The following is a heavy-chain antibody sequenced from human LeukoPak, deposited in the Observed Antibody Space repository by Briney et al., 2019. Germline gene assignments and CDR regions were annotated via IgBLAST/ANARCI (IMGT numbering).Heavy chain of an antibody. CDR2: INWDGGST. CDR3: ARAIAAAGTNWFDP. V-gene: IGHV3-20*01. D-gene: IGHD6-13*01. J-gene: IGHJ5*02. CDR1: GFTFDDYG. Sequence: GGSLRLSCAASGFTFDDYGMSWVRQAPGKGLEWVSGINWDGGSTGYADSVKGRFTISRDNAKNSLYLQMNSLRAEDTALYHCARAIAAAGTNWFDPWGQGTLVTVSS.